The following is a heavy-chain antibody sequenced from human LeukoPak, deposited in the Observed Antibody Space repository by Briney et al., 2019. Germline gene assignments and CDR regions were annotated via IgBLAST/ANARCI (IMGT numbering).Heavy chain of an antibody. CDR3: ARRRPLYGSGSYYNI. CDR1: GGSFSGYY. Sequence: SETLSLTCAVYGGSFSGYYWSWIRQPPGKGLEWIGEINHSGSTNYNPSLKSRVTISVDTSKNQFSLKLSSVTAADTAVYYCARRRPLYGSGSYYNIWGQGTLVTVSS. D-gene: IGHD3-10*01. CDR2: INHSGST. J-gene: IGHJ4*02. V-gene: IGHV4-34*01.